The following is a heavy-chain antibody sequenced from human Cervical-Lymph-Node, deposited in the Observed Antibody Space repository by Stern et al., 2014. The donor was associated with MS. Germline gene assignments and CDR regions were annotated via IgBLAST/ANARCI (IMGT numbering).Heavy chain of an antibody. J-gene: IGHJ6*02. Sequence: VQLVESGAEVKKPGSSVKVSCKASGGTFSSYAISWVRQAPGQGLEWMGGVIPIFGTANDAKKFQGRVTITADESTSTAYMELSSLRSEDTAVYYCARGELKEGLVRGMDVWGQGTTVTVSS. CDR3: ARGELKEGLVRGMDV. CDR1: GGTFSSYA. CDR2: VIPIFGTA. V-gene: IGHV1-69*01. D-gene: IGHD1-26*01.